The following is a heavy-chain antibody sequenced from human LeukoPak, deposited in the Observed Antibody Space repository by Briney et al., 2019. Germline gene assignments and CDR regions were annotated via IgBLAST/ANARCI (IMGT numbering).Heavy chain of an antibody. CDR1: GYTFIDYY. Sequence: ASVNVSCKASGYTFIDYYIHWVRQAPRQGLEGMGIINPSGGSTNNAQKFQGRITMTRETSTSTVYMELSSLRSDDTDVYYCAKEFYTTGGTVMDSQYYSSYGLDVWGQGTTVTVSS. CDR3: AKEFYTTGGTVMDSQYYSSYGLDV. J-gene: IGHJ6*02. V-gene: IGHV1-46*01. CDR2: INPSGGST. D-gene: IGHD2-2*02.